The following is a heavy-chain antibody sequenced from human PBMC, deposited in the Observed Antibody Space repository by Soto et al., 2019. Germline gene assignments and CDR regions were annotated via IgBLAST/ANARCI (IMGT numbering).Heavy chain of an antibody. D-gene: IGHD2-8*01. Sequence: PGGSLRLSCAASGFTFSSYGMHWVRQAPGKGLEWVAVISYDGSNKYYADSVKGRFTISRDNSKNTLYLQMNSLRAEDTAAYYCAKEVRYCTNGVCYNYYYGMDVWGQGTTVTVSS. CDR1: GFTFSSYG. J-gene: IGHJ6*02. CDR2: ISYDGSNK. CDR3: AKEVRYCTNGVCYNYYYGMDV. V-gene: IGHV3-30*18.